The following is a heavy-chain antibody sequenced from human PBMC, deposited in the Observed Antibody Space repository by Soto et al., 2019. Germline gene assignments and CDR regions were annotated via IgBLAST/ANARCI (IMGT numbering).Heavy chain of an antibody. Sequence: QVQLVESGGGVVQPGRSLRLSCAASGFTFSSYGMHWVRQATGKGLEWVAVISYDGSNKYYADSVKGRFTISRDNSKNTLYLQMNSLRAEDTAVYYCAKDLVPAAFYYYYGMAVWGQGTTVTVSS. CDR1: GFTFSSYG. J-gene: IGHJ6*02. CDR2: ISYDGSNK. V-gene: IGHV3-30*18. CDR3: AKDLVPAAFYYYYGMAV. D-gene: IGHD2-2*01.